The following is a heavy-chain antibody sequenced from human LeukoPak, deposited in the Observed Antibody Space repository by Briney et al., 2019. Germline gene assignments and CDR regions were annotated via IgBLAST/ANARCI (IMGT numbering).Heavy chain of an antibody. Sequence: GGSLRLSCAASGFTFSSYSMNWVRQAPGKGLEWVSYIRSSSSTIYYADSVKGRFTISRDNAKNSLYLQMNSLRAEDTAVYYCAKNSHTAMDLDYWGQGTLVTVSS. J-gene: IGHJ4*02. CDR3: AKNSHTAMDLDY. D-gene: IGHD5-18*01. CDR2: IRSSSSTI. V-gene: IGHV3-48*04. CDR1: GFTFSSYS.